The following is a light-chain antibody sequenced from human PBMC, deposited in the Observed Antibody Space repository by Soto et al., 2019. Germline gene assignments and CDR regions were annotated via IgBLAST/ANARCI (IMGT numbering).Light chain of an antibody. Sequence: DVVMTQSPLSLPVTLGQPASISCRSSQTLVYSDGNTYLSWFQQRPGQSPRRIIYKVSNRDSGVPDRFSGSGSGTDFTLKISKVEAEDVGVYYCVQGTHWPRTFGQGTKVEIK. CDR2: KVS. J-gene: IGKJ1*01. CDR3: VQGTHWPRT. CDR1: QTLVYSDGNTY. V-gene: IGKV2-30*01.